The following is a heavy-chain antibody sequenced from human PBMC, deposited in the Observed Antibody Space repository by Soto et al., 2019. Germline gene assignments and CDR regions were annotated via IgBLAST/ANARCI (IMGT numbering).Heavy chain of an antibody. CDR3: ARDRSAGNYFYYGMDV. CDR1: GLTFKRNG. V-gene: IGHV3-33*01. J-gene: IGHJ6*02. CDR2: IWYDGSKE. D-gene: IGHD1-1*01. Sequence: QVQLVECGGGVVQPGRSLRLSCAASGLTFKRNGMHWVRQAPGKGLVWVAVIWYDGSKEYYSDSVKGRFTISRDNSKNMLYLQMNNVIVEDTAVYFCARDRSAGNYFYYGMDVWCQGTTVTVSS.